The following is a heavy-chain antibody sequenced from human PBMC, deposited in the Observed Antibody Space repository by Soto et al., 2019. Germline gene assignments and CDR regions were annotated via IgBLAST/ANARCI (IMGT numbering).Heavy chain of an antibody. V-gene: IGHV1-18*01. CDR2: ISAYNGNT. Sequence: ASVKVSCKASGYTFTSYGFSWVRQAPGQGLEWMGWISAYNGNTNYAQKLQGRVTMTTDTSTSTAYMELRSLRSDDTAVYYCARDVIAGSATTTFDYWGQGTLVTVSS. CDR1: GYTFTSYG. J-gene: IGHJ4*02. CDR3: ARDVIAGSATTTFDY. D-gene: IGHD3-16*02.